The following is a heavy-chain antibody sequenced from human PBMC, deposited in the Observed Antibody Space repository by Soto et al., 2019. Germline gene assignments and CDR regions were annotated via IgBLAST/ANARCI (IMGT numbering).Heavy chain of an antibody. Sequence: QLVESGGGLVQPGGSLRLSCAASGFIFSSYEMSWVRQAPGKGLEWVSYITTSGSATYYADSVKGRLTISRDNARNSVYLEMNSLRVEDTAVYYCAREAGVHDWLDPWGQGTQVTVSS. D-gene: IGHD3-10*01. CDR1: GFIFSSYE. CDR3: AREAGVHDWLDP. CDR2: ITTSGSAT. V-gene: IGHV3-48*03. J-gene: IGHJ5*02.